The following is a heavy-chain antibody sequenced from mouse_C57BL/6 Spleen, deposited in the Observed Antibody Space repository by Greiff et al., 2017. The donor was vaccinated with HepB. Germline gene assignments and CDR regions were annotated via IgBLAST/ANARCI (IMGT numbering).Heavy chain of an antibody. CDR3: ARDSNYAYAMDY. CDR1: GYTFTSYW. V-gene: IGHV1-61*01. J-gene: IGHJ4*01. CDR2: IYPSDSET. D-gene: IGHD2-5*01. Sequence: QVQLKQPGAELVRPGSSVKLSCKASGYTFTSYWMDWVKQRPGQGLEWIGNIYPSDSETHYNQKFKDKATLTVDKSSSTAYMQLSSLTSEDSAVYYCARDSNYAYAMDYWGQGTSVTVSS.